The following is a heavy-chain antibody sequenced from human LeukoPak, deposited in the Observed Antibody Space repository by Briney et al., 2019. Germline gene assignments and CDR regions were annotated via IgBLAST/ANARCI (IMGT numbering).Heavy chain of an antibody. D-gene: IGHD3-3*01. CDR1: GYTFTSYY. Sequence: ASVKVSCKASGYTFTSYYMHWVRQAPGQGLEWMGIINPSGGGTSYAQKFQGRVTMTRDTSTSTVYMELSSLRSEDTAVYYCARRKTIFGVVYGMDVWGQGTTVTVSS. CDR2: INPSGGGT. CDR3: ARRKTIFGVVYGMDV. J-gene: IGHJ6*02. V-gene: IGHV1-46*01.